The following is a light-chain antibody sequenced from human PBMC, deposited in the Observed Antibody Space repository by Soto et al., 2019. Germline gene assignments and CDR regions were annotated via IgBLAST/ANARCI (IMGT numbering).Light chain of an antibody. CDR3: AAWDDSLNVLV. V-gene: IGLV1-44*01. Sequence: QSVLTQSPSVSGTPGQRVNMSCSGSSSNIGSKSGSWYQHLPQTAPKLLIYSNNQRPSGVPGRFSGSKSGTSASLAISGLQSDDETQYYCAAWDDSLNVLVFGGGTQLTVL. CDR1: SSNIGSKS. CDR2: SNN. J-gene: IGLJ2*01.